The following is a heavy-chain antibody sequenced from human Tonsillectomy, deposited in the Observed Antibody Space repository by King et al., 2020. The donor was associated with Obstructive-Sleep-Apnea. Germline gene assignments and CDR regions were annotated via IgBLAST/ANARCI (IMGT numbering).Heavy chain of an antibody. Sequence: VQLQQWGAGLLKPSETLSLTCAVYGGSFSGYYWSWIRQPPGKGLEWIGEINHSGSTNYNPSLKSRVTISVDTSKNQFSLKLSSVTAAATAVYYCARGFYGSGTGLGGYWGQGTLVTVSS. CDR3: ARGFYGSGTGLGGY. D-gene: IGHD3-10*01. V-gene: IGHV4-34*01. J-gene: IGHJ4*02. CDR1: GGSFSGYY. CDR2: INHSGST.